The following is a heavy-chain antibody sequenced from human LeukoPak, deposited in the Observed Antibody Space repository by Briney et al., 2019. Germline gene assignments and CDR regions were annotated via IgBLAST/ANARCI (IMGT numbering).Heavy chain of an antibody. CDR2: VSYSGSP. V-gene: IGHV4-39*07. CDR3: ARGPNIVVVPAARNGFDI. D-gene: IGHD2-2*01. CDR1: GASINIYTYY. Sequence: SETLSLTCTVSGASINIYTYYWGWIRQPPGKGLEWIGSVSYSGSPYYNPSLTSRVTVSVDTSKNQFSLKLSSVTAADTAVYYCARGPNIVVVPAARNGFDIWGQGTMVTVSS. J-gene: IGHJ3*02.